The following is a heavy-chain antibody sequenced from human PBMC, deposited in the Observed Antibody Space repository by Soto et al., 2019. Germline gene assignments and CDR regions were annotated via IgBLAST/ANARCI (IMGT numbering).Heavy chain of an antibody. D-gene: IGHD2-21*01. V-gene: IGHV4-59*01. CDR3: ASLDSIKDNGLDV. CDR2: IYYRGRT. J-gene: IGHJ6*02. Sequence: PSETLSLTCAVSGGSISSYSWSWIRQSPGKGLEWIGNIYYRGRTNYNPSLKSRVTISVDTSKNQFSLKVRSVTAADTAVYYCASLDSIKDNGLDVWGQGTTVTVSS. CDR1: GGSISSYS.